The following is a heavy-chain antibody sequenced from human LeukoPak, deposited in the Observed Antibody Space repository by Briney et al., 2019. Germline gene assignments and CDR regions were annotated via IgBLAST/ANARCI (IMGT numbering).Heavy chain of an antibody. Sequence: ASVKVSCKASGGTFSSYAISWVRQATGQGLEWMGWMNPNSGNTGYAQKFQGRVTMTRNTSISTAYMELSSLRSEDTAVYYCASSIAAAGKLYFQYWGQGTLVTVSS. CDR1: GGTFSSYA. V-gene: IGHV1-8*02. D-gene: IGHD6-13*01. J-gene: IGHJ1*01. CDR2: MNPNSGNT. CDR3: ASSIAAAGKLYFQY.